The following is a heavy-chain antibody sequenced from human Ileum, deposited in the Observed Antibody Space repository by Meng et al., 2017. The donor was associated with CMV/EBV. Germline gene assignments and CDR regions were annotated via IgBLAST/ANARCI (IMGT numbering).Heavy chain of an antibody. D-gene: IGHD4-11*01. V-gene: IGHV3-48*03. CDR1: GFTFSSYE. CDR3: ARDMGYTVTAPFDY. J-gene: IGHJ4*02. CDR2: ISSSGSTI. Sequence: GGSLRLSCAASGFTFSSYEMNWVRQAPGKGLEWVSYISSSGSTIYYADSVKGRFTISRDNAKNSLYLQMNSLRAEDTAVYYCARDMGYTVTAPFDYWGQGSVVTVSS.